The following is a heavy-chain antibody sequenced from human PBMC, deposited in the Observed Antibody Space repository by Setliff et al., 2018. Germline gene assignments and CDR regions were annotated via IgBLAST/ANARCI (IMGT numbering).Heavy chain of an antibody. J-gene: IGHJ4*02. Sequence: GASVKVSCKTSGFSFSTFGFSWVRQAPGQGLEWMGWISPYSGESNYAQKLQDRLTVTADTSTKTTYMELRSLTSDDAAVYFCTRSRGPRVVLAADFDFWGQGTLVTVSS. CDR1: GFSFSTFG. CDR2: ISPYSGES. V-gene: IGHV1-18*01. CDR3: TRSRGPRVVLAADFDF. D-gene: IGHD3-16*01.